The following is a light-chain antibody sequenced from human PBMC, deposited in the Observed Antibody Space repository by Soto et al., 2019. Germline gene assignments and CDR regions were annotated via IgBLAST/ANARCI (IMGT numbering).Light chain of an antibody. J-gene: IGLJ2*01. Sequence: QSALTQPASVSGSPGQSITISCTGTSSDIGSHNLVSWYQLHPGKAPKLIIYEGTKRPPGVSNHFSASKSANTASLTISGLQADDEADYYCCSYAGDGTFVIFGGGTKLTVL. CDR2: EGT. V-gene: IGLV2-23*01. CDR1: SSDIGSHNL. CDR3: CSYAGDGTFVI.